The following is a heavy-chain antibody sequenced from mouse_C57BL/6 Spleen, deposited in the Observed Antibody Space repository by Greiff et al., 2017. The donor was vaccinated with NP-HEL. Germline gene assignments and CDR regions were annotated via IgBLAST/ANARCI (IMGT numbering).Heavy chain of an antibody. CDR2: IDPSDSYT. J-gene: IGHJ4*01. D-gene: IGHD1-1*01. CDR3: ARGPSSNYAMDY. CDR1: GYTFTSYW. Sequence: VQLQQPGAELVKPGASVKLSCKASGYTFTSYWMQWVKQRPGQGLEWIGEIDPSDSYTNYNQKFKGKATLTVDTSSSTAYMQLSSLTSEDSAVYYCARGPSSNYAMDYWGQGTSVTVSS. V-gene: IGHV1-50*01.